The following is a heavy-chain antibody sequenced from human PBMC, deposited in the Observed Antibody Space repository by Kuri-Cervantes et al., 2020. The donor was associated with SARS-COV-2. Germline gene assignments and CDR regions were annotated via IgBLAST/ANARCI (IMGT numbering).Heavy chain of an antibody. D-gene: IGHD4-11*01. Sequence: SFAVSGGPISSGGYSWSWIRQPPGKGLEWIGYIYHSGSTYYNPSLKSRVTIAVDRSKNQFSLKLSSVTAADTAVYYCSRRINYWWFDPWGQGTLVTVSS. V-gene: IGHV4-30-2*01. CDR1: GGPISSGGYS. J-gene: IGHJ5*02. CDR2: IYHSGST. CDR3: SRRINYWWFDP.